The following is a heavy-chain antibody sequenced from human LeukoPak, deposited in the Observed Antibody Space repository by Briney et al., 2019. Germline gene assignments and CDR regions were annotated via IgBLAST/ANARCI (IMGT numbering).Heavy chain of an antibody. CDR2: INYSGST. D-gene: IGHD3-10*01. V-gene: IGHV4-30-4*01. CDR1: GGSISSDNYQ. Sequence: PSQTLSLTCTVSGGSISSDNYQWSWIRQPRGKGLEWIGYINYSGSTYYNPSLKRRVTISVDTSKNHFSLKLSSVTAADTAVYYCARYGSGSTWFDPWGLGTLVTVSS. CDR3: ARYGSGSTWFDP. J-gene: IGHJ5*02.